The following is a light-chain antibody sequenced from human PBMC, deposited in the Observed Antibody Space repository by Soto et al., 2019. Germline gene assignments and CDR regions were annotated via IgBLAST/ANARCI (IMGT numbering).Light chain of an antibody. CDR2: AAS. CDR1: QSISTY. Sequence: DIQMTQSPSTLSASVGDRVTITCRASQSISTYLNWYQQKLGKAPTLLIYAASSLQSGVPSRFSGGGSGTDFTLTISSLQPEDFATYFCQQCYSSSRTFGQGTKVEIK. V-gene: IGKV1-39*01. J-gene: IGKJ1*01. CDR3: QQCYSSSRT.